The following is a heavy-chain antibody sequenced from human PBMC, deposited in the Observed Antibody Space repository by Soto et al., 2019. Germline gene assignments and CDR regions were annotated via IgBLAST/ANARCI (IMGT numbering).Heavy chain of an antibody. V-gene: IGHV4-59*08. CDR1: GGSISSYY. CDR3: ARHEYSSGWYDY. D-gene: IGHD6-19*01. Sequence: SETLSLTCTVSGGSISSYYWSWIRQPPGKGLEWIGYIYYSGSTNYNPSLKSRVTISVDTSKNQFSLKLSSVTAADTAVYYCARHEYSSGWYDYWGQGTLVTVSS. CDR2: IYYSGST. J-gene: IGHJ4*02.